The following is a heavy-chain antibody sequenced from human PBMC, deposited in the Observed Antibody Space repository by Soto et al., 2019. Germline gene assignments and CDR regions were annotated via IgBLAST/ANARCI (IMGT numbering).Heavy chain of an antibody. Sequence: GESLKISCKGSGYSFTSYWIGWVHQMPGKGLEWMGIIYPGDSDTRYSPSFQGQVTISADKSISTAYLQWSSLKASDTAMYYCGRPRPICWYPHSYFDYWGLVTLVSVSS. J-gene: IGHJ4*02. D-gene: IGHD6-13*01. CDR3: GRPRPICWYPHSYFDY. V-gene: IGHV5-51*07. CDR2: IYPGDSDT. CDR1: GYSFTSYW.